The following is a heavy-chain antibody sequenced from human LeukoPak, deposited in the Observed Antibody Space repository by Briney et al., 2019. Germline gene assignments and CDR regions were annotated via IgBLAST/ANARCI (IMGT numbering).Heavy chain of an antibody. D-gene: IGHD1-26*01. CDR3: ANYRSRYSGYEN. V-gene: IGHV3-66*01. J-gene: IGHJ4*02. Sequence: GGSLRLSCAASGFTVSSSYMSWVRQAPGKGLEWVSVTYSGGSTYFADSVKGRFTISRDSSKNTLFLQMNSLRAEDTAVYYCANYRSRYSGYENWGQGTLVTASS. CDR1: GFTVSSSY. CDR2: TYSGGST.